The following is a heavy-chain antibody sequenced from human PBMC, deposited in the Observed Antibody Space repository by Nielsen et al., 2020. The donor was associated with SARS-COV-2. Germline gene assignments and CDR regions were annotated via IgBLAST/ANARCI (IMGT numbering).Heavy chain of an antibody. Sequence: GGSLRLSCAASGFTFSSYAMSWVRQAPGKGLEWVGFIRSNVYGGTTEYAASVKGRFTISRDDSKSIAYLQLASLKTDDTAVYFCTIDQDFDYWARGTLVTVSS. CDR1: GFTFSSYA. CDR3: TIDQDFDY. J-gene: IGHJ4*02. V-gene: IGHV3-49*04. CDR2: IRSNVYGGTT.